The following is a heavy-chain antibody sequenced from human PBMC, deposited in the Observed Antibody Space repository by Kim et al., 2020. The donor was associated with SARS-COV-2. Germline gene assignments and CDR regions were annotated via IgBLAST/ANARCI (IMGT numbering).Heavy chain of an antibody. Sequence: ASVKVSCKASGYTFTSYGISWVRQAPGQGLEWMGWISAYNGNTNYAQKLQGRVTMTTDTSTSTAYMELRSLRSDDTAVYYCARHIFGVVIGYYGMDVWGQGTTVTVSS. CDR1: GYTFTSYG. CDR2: ISAYNGNT. D-gene: IGHD3-3*01. J-gene: IGHJ6*02. V-gene: IGHV1-18*01. CDR3: ARHIFGVVIGYYGMDV.